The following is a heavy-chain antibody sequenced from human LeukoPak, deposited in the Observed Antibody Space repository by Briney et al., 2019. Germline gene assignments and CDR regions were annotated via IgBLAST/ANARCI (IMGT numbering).Heavy chain of an antibody. V-gene: IGHV1-2*02. J-gene: IGHJ5*02. Sequence: ASVKVSCKASGYTFTCYYMHWVRQAPGQGLEWMGWINPNSGGTNYAQKFQGRVTMTRDTSISTAYMELSRLRSDDTAVYYCARDSKSWVNWFDPWGQGTLVTVSS. CDR1: GYTFTCYY. CDR2: INPNSGGT. CDR3: ARDSKSWVNWFDP.